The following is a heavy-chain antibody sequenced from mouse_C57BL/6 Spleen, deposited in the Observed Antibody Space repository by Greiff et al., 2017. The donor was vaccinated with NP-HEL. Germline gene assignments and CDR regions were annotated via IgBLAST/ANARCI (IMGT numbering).Heavy chain of an antibody. Sequence: EVQLVESGGGLVKPGGSLKLSCAASGFTFSDYGMHWVRQAPEKGLEWVAYISSGSSTIYYADTVKGRFTISRDNAKNTLFLQMTSLRSEDTAMYYCAREGDYYGSSYPGYFDVWGTGTTVTVSS. V-gene: IGHV5-17*01. D-gene: IGHD1-1*01. CDR3: AREGDYYGSSYPGYFDV. J-gene: IGHJ1*03. CDR2: ISSGSSTI. CDR1: GFTFSDYG.